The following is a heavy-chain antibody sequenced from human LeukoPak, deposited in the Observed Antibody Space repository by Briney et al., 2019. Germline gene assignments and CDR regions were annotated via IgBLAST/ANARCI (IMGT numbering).Heavy chain of an antibody. CDR3: ARAMRPEQWLAAFDY. D-gene: IGHD6-19*01. Sequence: PGGSLRLSCAASGFTFSSYEMNWVRQAPGKGLEWVSGINWNGGSTGYADSVKGRFTISRDNAKNSLYLQMNSLRAEDTALYYCARAMRPEQWLAAFDYWGQGTLVTVSS. V-gene: IGHV3-20*04. J-gene: IGHJ4*02. CDR1: GFTFSSYE. CDR2: INWNGGST.